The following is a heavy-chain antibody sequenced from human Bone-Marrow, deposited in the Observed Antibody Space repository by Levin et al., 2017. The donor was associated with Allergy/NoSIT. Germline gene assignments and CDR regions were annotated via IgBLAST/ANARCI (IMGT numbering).Heavy chain of an antibody. CDR1: GFAVSGNY. Sequence: ETLSLTCAASGFAVSGNYMSWVRQAPGKGLEWVSSIYRGGGTYYADSVKSRFSVSRDNFRNTVYLQINSLRADDTAVYYCATWRFGENWYFDVWGRGTLVTVSS. D-gene: IGHD3-10*01. CDR3: ATWRFGENWYFDV. J-gene: IGHJ2*01. CDR2: IYRGGGT. V-gene: IGHV3-53*01.